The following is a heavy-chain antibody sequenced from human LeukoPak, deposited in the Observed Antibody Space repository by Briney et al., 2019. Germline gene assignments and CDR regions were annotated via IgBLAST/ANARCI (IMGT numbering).Heavy chain of an antibody. D-gene: IGHD4/OR15-4a*01. CDR3: TTLGAFDY. CDR2: IKRKTDGGTT. J-gene: IGHJ4*02. CDR1: GFTFSAFS. V-gene: IGHV3-15*01. Sequence: GGSLRLSCAVSGFTFSAFSMNWVRQAPGKGLEWVGRIKRKTDGGTTDYAAPVKGRFSISRDDSKNTLYLQMNSLKTEDTAVYYCTTLGAFDYWGLGTLVTVSS.